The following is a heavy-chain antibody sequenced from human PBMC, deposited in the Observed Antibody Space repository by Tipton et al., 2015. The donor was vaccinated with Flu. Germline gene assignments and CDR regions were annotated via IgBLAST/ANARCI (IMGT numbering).Heavy chain of an antibody. CDR2: VSRTGST. CDR3: ARYTAMACFDS. D-gene: IGHD5-18*01. V-gene: IGHV4-38-2*01. J-gene: IGHJ4*02. Sequence: TLSLTCAVSGDSISSDFYWAWIRQFPGKGLEWIGTVSRTGSTIYNPSLRSRLLISVDTSKNQFSLRLTSVTAADTAVYYCARYTAMACFDSWGQGTLVTVSS. CDR1: GDSISSDFY.